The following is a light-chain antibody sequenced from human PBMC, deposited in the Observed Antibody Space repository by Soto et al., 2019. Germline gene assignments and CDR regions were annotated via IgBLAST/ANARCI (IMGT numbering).Light chain of an antibody. CDR3: QQYDIWPPYT. CDR1: QNIRSS. Sequence: VITQAPPSLFASPLDGVTLPCRASQNIRSSLAWYQQRPGQAPRLLIYDASTRATGIPPRFSGGGSGTEFTVTISSLQSEDFAIYYCQQYDIWPPYTFGQGTKVDNK. CDR2: DAS. J-gene: IGKJ2*01. V-gene: IGKV3-15*01.